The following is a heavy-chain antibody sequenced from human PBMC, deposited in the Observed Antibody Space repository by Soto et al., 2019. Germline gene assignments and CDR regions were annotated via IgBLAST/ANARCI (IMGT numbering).Heavy chain of an antibody. CDR3: ASRQYYYDSSDGMDV. J-gene: IGHJ6*02. D-gene: IGHD3-22*01. V-gene: IGHV5-51*01. CDR2: IYPGDSDT. Sequence: GESLKISCKGSGYSFTNYWIAWVRQMPGKGLEWMGIIYPGDSDTRYSPSFQGQVTISADKSISTAYLQWSSLKASDTAMYYCASRQYYYDSSDGMDVWGQGTTVTVSS. CDR1: GYSFTNYW.